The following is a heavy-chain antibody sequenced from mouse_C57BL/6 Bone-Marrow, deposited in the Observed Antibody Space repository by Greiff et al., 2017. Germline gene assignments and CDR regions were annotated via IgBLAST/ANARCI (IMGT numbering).Heavy chain of an antibody. V-gene: IGHV14-4*01. CDR1: GFNIKDDY. Sequence: VQLQQSGAELVRPGASVKLSCTASGFNIKDDYMHWVKQRPEQGLEWIGWIDPENGDTEYASKFQGKATITADTSSNTAYLQLSSLTSEYTAVYYCTTLTTVVATDYAMDYWGQGTSVTVSS. CDR3: TTLTTVVATDYAMDY. CDR2: IDPENGDT. D-gene: IGHD1-1*01. J-gene: IGHJ4*01.